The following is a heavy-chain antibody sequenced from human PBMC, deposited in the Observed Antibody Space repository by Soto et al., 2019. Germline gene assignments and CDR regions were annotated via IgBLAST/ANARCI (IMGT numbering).Heavy chain of an antibody. J-gene: IGHJ6*02. V-gene: IGHV3-23*01. Sequence: EVQLLESGGGLVQPGGSLRLSCAASGFTFSSYAMSWVRQAPGKGLEWVSAISGSGGSTYYADSVKGRFTISRDNSKNTLYLRMNSLRAEDTAVYYCATTAGNYYYYGMDVWGQGTTVTVSS. CDR2: ISGSGGST. CDR1: GFTFSSYA. D-gene: IGHD6-13*01. CDR3: ATTAGNYYYYGMDV.